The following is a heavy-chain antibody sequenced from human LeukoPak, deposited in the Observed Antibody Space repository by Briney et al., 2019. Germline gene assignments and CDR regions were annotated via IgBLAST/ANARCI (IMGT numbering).Heavy chain of an antibody. CDR3: ARSSESPEYFQH. CDR2: IISSSSYI. CDR1: GFTFSSYS. D-gene: IGHD3-3*01. J-gene: IGHJ1*01. V-gene: IGHV3-21*01. Sequence: GGSLRLSCAASGFTFSSYSMNWVRQAPGKGLELVSSIISSSSYIYYADSLKGRFTISRDNAKNSLYLQMNSLRAEDTAMYYCARSSESPEYFQHWGQGTLVTVSS.